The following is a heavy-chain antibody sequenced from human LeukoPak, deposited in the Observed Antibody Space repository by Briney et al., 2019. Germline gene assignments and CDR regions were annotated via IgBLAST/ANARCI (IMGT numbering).Heavy chain of an antibody. Sequence: GGSLRLSCAASGFTFSDYYMSWIRQAPGKGLEWVSYISSSGSTIYYADSVKGRFTISRDNAKNSLYLQMNSLKTEDTAVYYCTSGGDCSRTSCYTDWGQGTLVTVSS. J-gene: IGHJ4*02. CDR2: ISSSGSTI. CDR3: TSGGDCSRTSCYTD. V-gene: IGHV3-11*01. CDR1: GFTFSDYY. D-gene: IGHD2-2*02.